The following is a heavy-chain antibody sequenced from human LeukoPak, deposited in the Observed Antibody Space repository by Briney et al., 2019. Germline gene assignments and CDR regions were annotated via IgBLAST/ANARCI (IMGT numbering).Heavy chain of an antibody. D-gene: IGHD3-22*01. CDR2: IIPIFGTA. CDR1: GYTFTGYY. Sequence: SVKVSCKASGYTFTGYYMHWVRQAPGQGLEWMGRIIPIFGTANYAQKFQGRVTITTDESTSTACMELSSLRSEDTAVYYCARRPGWDSSGYYDYWGQGTLVTVSS. V-gene: IGHV1-69*05. CDR3: ARRPGWDSSGYYDY. J-gene: IGHJ4*02.